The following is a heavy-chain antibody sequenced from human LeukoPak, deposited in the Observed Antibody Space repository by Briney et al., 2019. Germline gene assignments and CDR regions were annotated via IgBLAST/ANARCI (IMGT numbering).Heavy chain of an antibody. CDR3: ARVNSGDLFDY. V-gene: IGHV4-39*01. CDR2: IYYSGTT. J-gene: IGHJ4*02. D-gene: IGHD1-26*01. CDR1: GGSISDTSYY. Sequence: PSETLSLTCTVSGGSISDTSYYWGWIRQPPGKGLEWFGSIYYSGTTYYNPSLKSRVTISVHPSKNQFSLRLSSVTAADTAVYYCARVNSGDLFDYWGQGTLVTVSS.